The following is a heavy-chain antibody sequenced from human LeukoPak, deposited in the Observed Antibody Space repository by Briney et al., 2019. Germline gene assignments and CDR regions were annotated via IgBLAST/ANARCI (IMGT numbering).Heavy chain of an antibody. J-gene: IGHJ3*02. CDR3: ARHNDRTRGAFDI. V-gene: IGHV1-3*01. D-gene: IGHD1-1*01. CDR2: INAGNGNT. Sequence: GASVKVSCKASGHTFTNYAIHWVRQAPGQRLEWMGWINAGNGNTKYSQKFRGRVTFTRDTSASTAYMELSSLSSEDTAVYYCARHNDRTRGAFDIWGQGTMVTVSS. CDR1: GHTFTNYA.